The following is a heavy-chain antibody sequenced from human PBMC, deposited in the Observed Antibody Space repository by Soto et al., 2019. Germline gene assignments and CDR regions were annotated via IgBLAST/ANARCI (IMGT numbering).Heavy chain of an antibody. V-gene: IGHV1-2*04. CDR2: INPNSGGT. CDR1: GYTFTGYY. Sequence: ASAKVSCKASGYTFTGYYIHWVRQAPGQGLEWMGWINPNSGGTNYVQKFQGWVTMTRDTSISTAYMELSRLRSDDTAVYYCARASGIAVAGIDYWGQGTLVTVSS. J-gene: IGHJ4*02. D-gene: IGHD6-19*01. CDR3: ARASGIAVAGIDY.